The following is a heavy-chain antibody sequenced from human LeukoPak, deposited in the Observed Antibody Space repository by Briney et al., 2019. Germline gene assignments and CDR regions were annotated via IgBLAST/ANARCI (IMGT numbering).Heavy chain of an antibody. CDR1: GFTFSSYT. J-gene: IGHJ4*02. Sequence: GGSLRLSCAASGFTFSSYTMNWVRQAPGKGLEWVSSISGSSRHKYYADSVKGRFTISRDNAKNSLYLQMNSLRAEDTAVYYCARTANFAAGYYIDYWGQGTLVTVTS. CDR2: ISGSSRHK. D-gene: IGHD6-13*01. CDR3: ARTANFAAGYYIDY. V-gene: IGHV3-21*01.